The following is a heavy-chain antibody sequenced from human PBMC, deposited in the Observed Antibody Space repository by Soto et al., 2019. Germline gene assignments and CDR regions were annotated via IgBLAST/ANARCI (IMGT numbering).Heavy chain of an antibody. V-gene: IGHV3-30*18. Sequence: PGGSLRLSCAASGFTFSSYGMHWVRQAPGKGLEWVAVISYDGSNKYYADSVKGRFTISRDNSKNTLYLQMNSLRAEDTAVYYCAKVGKSRYSGSYPRGPLDYWGQGTLVTVSS. D-gene: IGHD1-26*01. J-gene: IGHJ4*02. CDR2: ISYDGSNK. CDR3: AKVGKSRYSGSYPRGPLDY. CDR1: GFTFSSYG.